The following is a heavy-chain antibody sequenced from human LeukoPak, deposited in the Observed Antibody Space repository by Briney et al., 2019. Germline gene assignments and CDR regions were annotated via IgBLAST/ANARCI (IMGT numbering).Heavy chain of an antibody. J-gene: IGHJ5*02. CDR3: ARDSSTSHSYNWFDP. CDR1: GGSISSYY. Sequence: SETLSLTCTVSGGSISSYYWSWIRQPPGKGLEWIGYIYCSGSTNYNPSLKSRVTISVDTSKNQFSLKLSSVTAADTAVYYCARDSSTSHSYNWFDPWGQGTLVTVSS. V-gene: IGHV4-59*01. CDR2: IYCSGST. D-gene: IGHD2-2*01.